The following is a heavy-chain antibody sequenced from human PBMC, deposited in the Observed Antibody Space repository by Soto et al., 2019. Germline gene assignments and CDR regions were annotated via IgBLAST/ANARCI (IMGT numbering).Heavy chain of an antibody. Sequence: SETLSLTCTVSGGSISSYYWSWIRQPPGMGLEWIGYIYYSGSTNYNPSLKSRVTISVDTSKNQFSLKLSSVTAADTAVYYCARRYSSSFDFWGQGTLVTVSS. V-gene: IGHV4-59*08. D-gene: IGHD6-13*01. J-gene: IGHJ4*02. CDR3: ARRYSSSFDF. CDR2: IYYSGST. CDR1: GGSISSYY.